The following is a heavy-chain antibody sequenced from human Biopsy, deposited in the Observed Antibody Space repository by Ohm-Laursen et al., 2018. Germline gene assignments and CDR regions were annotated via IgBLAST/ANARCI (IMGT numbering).Heavy chain of an antibody. CDR2: ISWHGTST. Sequence: GSLRLSCAASGFTFHEYGMHWVRQAPGKGLEWVSLISWHGTSTYYADSVKGRFTISRDNSKNSLYLQMNSLRVEDTALYYCARAFRGQYFYYYYGMDVWGQGTTVTVSS. CDR1: GFTFHEYG. V-gene: IGHV3-43D*04. D-gene: IGHD3-9*01. J-gene: IGHJ6*02. CDR3: ARAFRGQYFYYYYGMDV.